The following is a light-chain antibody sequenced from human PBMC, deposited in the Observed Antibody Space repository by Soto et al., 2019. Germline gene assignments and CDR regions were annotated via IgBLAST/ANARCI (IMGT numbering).Light chain of an antibody. J-gene: IGLJ2*01. V-gene: IGLV1-44*01. CDR3: AAWDDSLNGVG. CDR2: TNN. CDR1: SSNIGSNT. Sequence: QSVLTQPPSASGTPGQRVTISCSGGSSNIGSNTVNWYQQLPGTAPKLLIYTNNQRPSGGPDRFSGSKSDTSASLAIRGLQSEDEADYYCAAWDDSLNGVGFGRATKLTVL.